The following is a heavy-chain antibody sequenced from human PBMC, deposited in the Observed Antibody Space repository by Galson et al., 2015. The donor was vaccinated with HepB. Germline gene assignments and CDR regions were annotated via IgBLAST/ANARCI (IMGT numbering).Heavy chain of an antibody. D-gene: IGHD4-11*01. V-gene: IGHV1-24*01. CDR2: FDPEDGET. CDR3: ATDSNYVSSYDY. CDR1: GCTLTELS. J-gene: IGHJ4*02. Sequence: SVKVSCKVSGCTLTELSMHWVRQAPGKGLEWMGGFDPEDGETIYAQKFQGRVTMTEDTSTDTAYMELSSLRSEDTAVYYCATDSNYVSSYDYWGQGTLVTVSS.